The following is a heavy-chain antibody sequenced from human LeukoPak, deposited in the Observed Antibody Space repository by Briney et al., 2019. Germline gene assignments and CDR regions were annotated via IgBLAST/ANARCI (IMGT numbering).Heavy chain of an antibody. Sequence: SETLFLTCTVSGGSISSSSYYWGWIRQPPGKGLEWIGSIYYSGSTYYNPSLKSRVTISVDTSKDQFSLKLSSVTAADTAVYYCARETPQLVVPAAIYPTNWFDPWGQGTLVTVSS. CDR3: ARETPQLVVPAAIYPTNWFDP. J-gene: IGHJ5*02. D-gene: IGHD2-2*02. CDR1: GGSISSSSYY. CDR2: IYYSGST. V-gene: IGHV4-39*07.